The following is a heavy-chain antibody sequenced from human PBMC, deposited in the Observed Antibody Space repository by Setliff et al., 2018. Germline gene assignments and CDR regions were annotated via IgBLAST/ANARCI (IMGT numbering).Heavy chain of an antibody. D-gene: IGHD1-20*01. Sequence: GASVKVSCKASGYTFTRYGISWVRQAPGKGFEWMGRIGPYNGNTYYAQKFQGRVAITTDTSTSTAYMELGSLRSDDTAVYYCAKGGNITRETYYYYGMDVWGQGTTVTVSS. CDR1: GYTFTRYG. CDR3: AKGGNITRETYYYYGMDV. J-gene: IGHJ6*02. V-gene: IGHV1-18*01. CDR2: IGPYNGNT.